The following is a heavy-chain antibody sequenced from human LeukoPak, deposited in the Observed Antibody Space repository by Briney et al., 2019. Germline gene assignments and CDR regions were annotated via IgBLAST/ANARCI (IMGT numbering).Heavy chain of an antibody. CDR1: GGSISSSSYY. D-gene: IGHD6-13*01. CDR3: ASEGIAAAGTKV. CDR2: IYYSGST. Sequence: SETLSLTCTVSGGSISSSSYYWGWIRQPPGKGLEWIGSIYYSGSTYYNPSLKSRVTISVDTSKNQFSLKLSSVTAADTAVYYCASEGIAAAGTKVWGQGTLVTVSS. J-gene: IGHJ4*02. V-gene: IGHV4-39*01.